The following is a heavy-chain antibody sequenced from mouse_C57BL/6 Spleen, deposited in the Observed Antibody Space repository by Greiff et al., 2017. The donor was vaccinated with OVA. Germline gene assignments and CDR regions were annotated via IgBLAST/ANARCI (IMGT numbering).Heavy chain of an antibody. J-gene: IGHJ2*01. V-gene: IGHV6-6*01. CDR1: GFTFSDAW. D-gene: IGHD2-1*01. CDR2: IRNKANNHAT. Sequence: EVKLMESGGGLVQPGGSMKLSCAASGFTFSDAWMDWVRQSPEKGLEWVAEIRNKANNHATYYAESVKGRFTISRDDSKSSVYLQMNSLRAEDTGIYYCTSGGIYYGIFDYWGQGTTLTVSS. CDR3: TSGGIYYGIFDY.